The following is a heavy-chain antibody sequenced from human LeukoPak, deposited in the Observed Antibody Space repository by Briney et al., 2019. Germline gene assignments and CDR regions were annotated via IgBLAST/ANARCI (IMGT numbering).Heavy chain of an antibody. D-gene: IGHD2-15*01. V-gene: IGHV3-66*01. J-gene: IGHJ4*02. CDR2: IYSGGST. CDR1: GFTVSSNY. Sequence: PGGSLRLSCAASGFTVSSNYMSWVRQAPGKGLEWVSVIYSGGSTYYADSVKGRFTISRDNSKNTLYLQMNSLRAEDTGVYYCARDRLSCSGGSCYSIDYWGQGTLVTVSS. CDR3: ARDRLSCSGGSCYSIDY.